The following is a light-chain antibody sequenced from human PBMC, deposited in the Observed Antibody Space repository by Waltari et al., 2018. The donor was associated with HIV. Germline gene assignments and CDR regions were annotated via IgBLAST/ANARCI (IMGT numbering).Light chain of an antibody. CDR3: QQRSNWPPMYT. V-gene: IGKV3-11*01. J-gene: IGKJ2*01. CDR2: DTS. Sequence: EIVLTQAPATLSLSPGERATLSCRASQSVSSYLAWYQQKPGQAPRLLIYDTSNRATGIPDRFSGSGSGTDFTLTISSLEPEDVAVYYCQQRSNWPPMYTFGQGTKLEIK. CDR1: QSVSSY.